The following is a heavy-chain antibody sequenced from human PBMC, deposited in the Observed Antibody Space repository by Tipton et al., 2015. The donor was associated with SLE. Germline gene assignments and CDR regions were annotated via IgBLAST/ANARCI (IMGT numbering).Heavy chain of an antibody. V-gene: IGHV4-34*01. D-gene: IGHD1-26*01. CDR1: GGSISSHY. CDR2: INHSGST. J-gene: IGHJ4*02. Sequence: TLSLTCTVSGGSISSHYWSWIRQPPGKGLEWIGEINHSGSTNYNPSLKSRVTISVDTSKNQFSLKLSSVTAADTAVYYCARGGVGATSHWGQGTLVTVSS. CDR3: ARGGVGATSH.